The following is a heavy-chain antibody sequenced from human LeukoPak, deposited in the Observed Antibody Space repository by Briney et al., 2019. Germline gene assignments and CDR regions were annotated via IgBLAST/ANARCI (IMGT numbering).Heavy chain of an antibody. CDR3: ARVRYSSSPPYSYYYYMDV. J-gene: IGHJ6*03. CDR1: GDSISSNSYN. CDR2: IHYSGST. Sequence: SETLSLTCTVSGDSISSNSYNWGWIRQPPGKGLEWIGNIHYSGSTYYNPSLKSRVTISVDTSKNQFSLKLSSVTAADTAVYYCARVRYSSSPPYSYYYYMDVWVKGTTVTVSS. D-gene: IGHD6-6*01. V-gene: IGHV4-39*01.